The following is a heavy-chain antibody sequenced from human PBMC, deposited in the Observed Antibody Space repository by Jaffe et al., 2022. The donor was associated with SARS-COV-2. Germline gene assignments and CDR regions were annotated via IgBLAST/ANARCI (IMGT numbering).Heavy chain of an antibody. Sequence: QVQLQDSGPGLVKPSETLSLTCTVSGGSVSSYYWSWIRQPPGKGLEWIGSFYDSGSTNYNPSLKSRVTISIDTSKNQLSLKLTSVTAADTAVYYCAGGRQWLAFDYWGQGTLVTVSS. V-gene: IGHV4-59*02. CDR1: GGSVSSYY. CDR3: AGGRQWLAFDY. CDR2: FYDSGST. J-gene: IGHJ4*02. D-gene: IGHD6-19*01.